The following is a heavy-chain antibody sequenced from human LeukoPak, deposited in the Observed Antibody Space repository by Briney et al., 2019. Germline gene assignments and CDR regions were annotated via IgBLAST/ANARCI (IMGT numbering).Heavy chain of an antibody. D-gene: IGHD2-15*01. Sequence: PGGSLRLSCAASGFTYSSYWMSWVRQAPGKGLEWVANIKQDGSEKYYVDSVKGRFTISRDNAKNSLYLQMNSLRAEDTAVYYCASQHRVVDRVDYWGQGTLVTVSS. CDR1: GFTYSSYW. V-gene: IGHV3-7*01. CDR2: IKQDGSEK. J-gene: IGHJ4*02. CDR3: ASQHRVVDRVDY.